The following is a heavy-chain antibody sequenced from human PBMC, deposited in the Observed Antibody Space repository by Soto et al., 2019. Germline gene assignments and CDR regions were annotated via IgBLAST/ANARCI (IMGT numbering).Heavy chain of an antibody. Sequence: HEHLVQSGAEVKRPGASLKVSCKASGYSFTGYYIHWVRQAPGQGLEWMGWINPDSGATNYAQNFQGRVTLTSDTSISTASMDLTSLTSDDTAVYDCARCDYGTGGYPFHYFDYWGQGTLVIVSS. CDR2: INPDSGAT. CDR1: GYSFTGYY. CDR3: ARCDYGTGGYPFHYFDY. D-gene: IGHD2-8*02. J-gene: IGHJ4*02. V-gene: IGHV1-2*02.